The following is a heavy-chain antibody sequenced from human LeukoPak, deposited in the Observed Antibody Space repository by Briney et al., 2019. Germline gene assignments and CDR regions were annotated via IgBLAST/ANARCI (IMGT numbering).Heavy chain of an antibody. D-gene: IGHD5-12*01. CDR3: ARGTDIVATSSWFDP. V-gene: IGHV1-69*13. J-gene: IGHJ5*02. Sequence: SVKVSCKASGGTFSSYAISWVRQAPGQGLEWMGGIIPIFGTANYAQKFQGRVTITADESTSTAYMELSSLRSEDTAVYYCARGTDIVATSSWFDPWGQGTLVTVSS. CDR1: GGTFSSYA. CDR2: IIPIFGTA.